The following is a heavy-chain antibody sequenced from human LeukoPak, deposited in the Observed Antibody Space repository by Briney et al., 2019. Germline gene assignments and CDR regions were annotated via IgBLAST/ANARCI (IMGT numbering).Heavy chain of an antibody. CDR1: GFTFREYG. Sequence: PWGSLRLSCTTSGFTFREYGMHWVRQAPGKGLEWVAVAWYDGTKKYYADSVKGRFTISRDNSQNTLYLQMISLRAEDTAVYYCVRDRSLATSSGCDPRRFDSWGQGALVAVSS. CDR2: AWYDGTKK. V-gene: IGHV3-33*01. D-gene: IGHD6-19*01. CDR3: VRDRSLATSSGCDPRRFDS. J-gene: IGHJ4*02.